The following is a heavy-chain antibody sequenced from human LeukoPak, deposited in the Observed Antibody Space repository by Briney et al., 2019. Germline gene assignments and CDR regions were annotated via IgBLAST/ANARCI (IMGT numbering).Heavy chain of an antibody. CDR2: IWYDGSKT. CDR3: ARDTAQRAFDI. Sequence: SGRSLRLSCAASGFTFSTHGMHWVRQSPGKGLEWVAVIWYDGSKTHYRDSVKGRFIISRDNSKNTLYLEMNSLRAEDTAVYYCARDTAQRAFDIWGQGTMVTVSS. CDR1: GFTFSTHG. J-gene: IGHJ3*02. D-gene: IGHD6-25*01. V-gene: IGHV3-33*01.